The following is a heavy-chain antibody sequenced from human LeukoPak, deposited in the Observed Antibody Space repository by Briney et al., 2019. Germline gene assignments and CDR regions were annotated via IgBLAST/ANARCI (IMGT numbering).Heavy chain of an antibody. Sequence: SVKVSCKASGGTFSSYAISWVRQAPGQGLEWMGGIIPIFGTANYAQKFQGRVTITADKSTSTAYMELSSLRSEDTAVYYCAREGGYYDSSGSSLMAFDIWGQGTMVTVSS. D-gene: IGHD3-22*01. CDR1: GGTFSSYA. V-gene: IGHV1-69*06. CDR3: AREGGYYDSSGSSLMAFDI. CDR2: IIPIFGTA. J-gene: IGHJ3*02.